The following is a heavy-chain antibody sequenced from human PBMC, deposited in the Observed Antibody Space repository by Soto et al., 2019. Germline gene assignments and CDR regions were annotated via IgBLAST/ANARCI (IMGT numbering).Heavy chain of an antibody. Sequence: EVQLVESGGGLVQPGGSLRLSCAASGFTFSSYWMPWVRQAPGKGLVWVSSISTDASSTSYADPVKGRFTISRDNAKNTLCLQMNSVRAEDTAVYYCARLPNKSPQNWGQGTLVIVSP. CDR2: ISTDASST. CDR3: ARLPNKSPQN. CDR1: GFTFSSYW. V-gene: IGHV3-74*01. J-gene: IGHJ1*01.